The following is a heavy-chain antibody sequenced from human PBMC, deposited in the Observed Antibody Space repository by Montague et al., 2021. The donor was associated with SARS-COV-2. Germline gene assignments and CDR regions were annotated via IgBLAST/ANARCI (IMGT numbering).Heavy chain of an antibody. CDR1: LDSIINYY. V-gene: IGHV4-59*01. CDR2: IYYSGCT. Sequence: SETLSLTCTVSLDSIINYYWSWIRQPPGRGLECIGYIYYSGCTDXXPSLKSRVTISLDTSKNQFSLKVTSVTAADTAVYHCARGGVYYNYGLDVRGPGTTVTV. J-gene: IGHJ6*02. D-gene: IGHD2-8*01. CDR3: ARGGVYYNYGLDV.